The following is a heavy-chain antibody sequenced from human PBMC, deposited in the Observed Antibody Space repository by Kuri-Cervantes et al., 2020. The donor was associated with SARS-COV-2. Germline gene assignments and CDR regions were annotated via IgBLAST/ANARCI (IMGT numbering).Heavy chain of an antibody. Sequence: SETLSLTCTVSGGSISSSSYCWGWIRQPPGKGLEWIGSIYYSGSTYYNPSLKSRVTISVDTSKNQFSLKLSSVTAADTAVYYCAREFIVPAAILDYWGQGTLVTVSS. J-gene: IGHJ4*02. CDR1: GGSISSSSYC. CDR2: IYYSGST. CDR3: AREFIVPAAILDY. V-gene: IGHV4-39*02. D-gene: IGHD2-2*01.